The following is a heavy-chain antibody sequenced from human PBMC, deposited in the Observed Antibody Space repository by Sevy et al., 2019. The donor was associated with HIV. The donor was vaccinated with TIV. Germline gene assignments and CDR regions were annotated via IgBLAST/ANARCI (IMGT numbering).Heavy chain of an antibody. V-gene: IGHV3-74*01. CDR1: GFTFSSYW. CDR2: INSDGSST. Sequence: GGSLRLSCAASGFTFSSYWMHWVRQAPGKGLVWVSRINSDGSSTSYADSVKGRFTISRDNAKNTLYLQINSLRAEDTAVYYCARLRYCSSTSCYTYYGADAFDIWGQGTMVTVSS. CDR3: ARLRYCSSTSCYTYYGADAFDI. J-gene: IGHJ3*02. D-gene: IGHD2-2*02.